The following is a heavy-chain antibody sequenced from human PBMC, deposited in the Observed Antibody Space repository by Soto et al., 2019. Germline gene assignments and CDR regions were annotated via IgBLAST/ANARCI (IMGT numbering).Heavy chain of an antibody. CDR2: INPSGGSP. D-gene: IGHD1-26*01. J-gene: IGHJ6*02. Sequence: QVQLVQSGAEVKKPGASVKVSCKASGYTFTSYYMHWVRQAPGQGLEWMGIINPSGGSPSYAQKSQGTVPMTRDTSTSTVYRELSSLRSEDTAVYYCARDHGSYVGHYGMDVWGQGTTVTVSS. CDR3: ARDHGSYVGHYGMDV. CDR1: GYTFTSYY. V-gene: IGHV1-46*03.